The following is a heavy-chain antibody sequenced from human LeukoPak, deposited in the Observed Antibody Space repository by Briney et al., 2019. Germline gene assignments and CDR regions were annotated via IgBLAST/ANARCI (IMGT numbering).Heavy chain of an antibody. D-gene: IGHD6-13*01. CDR3: AKDRYSSSFDYFDY. J-gene: IGHJ4*02. CDR1: GFSFTNYW. CDR2: ISGSDGST. V-gene: IGHV3-23*01. Sequence: PGGSLRLSCAVSGFSFTNYWMHWVRQAPGKGLVGVSTISGSDGSTYYADSVKGRFTISRDNSKNTLFLQMNSLRAEDTAVYYCAKDRYSSSFDYFDYWGQGALVTVSS.